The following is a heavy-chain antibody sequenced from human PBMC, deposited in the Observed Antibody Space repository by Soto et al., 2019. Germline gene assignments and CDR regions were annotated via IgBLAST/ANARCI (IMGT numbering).Heavy chain of an antibody. V-gene: IGHV4-31*03. D-gene: IGHD4-17*01. Sequence: QVQLQESGPGRVKPSQTLSLTCPVSGGSISSGGYYWSWIRQHPGKGLECIGYIYYSGGTSYNPSLKSRVTISVDTSKNQFSLKMSSVTAADTAVYYCARVTYGDAELYFDYWGQGTLVTVS. CDR1: GGSISSGGYY. CDR2: IYYSGGT. J-gene: IGHJ4*02. CDR3: ARVTYGDAELYFDY.